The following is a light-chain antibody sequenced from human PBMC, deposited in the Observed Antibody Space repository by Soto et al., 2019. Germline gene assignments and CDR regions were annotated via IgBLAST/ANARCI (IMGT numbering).Light chain of an antibody. CDR3: GTWDSSLSAAV. J-gene: IGLJ2*01. V-gene: IGLV1-51*01. CDR1: SSNIGNNY. Sequence: QSVLTQPRSVSAAPGQKVTISCSGSSSNIGNNYVSWYQQLPGTAPKLLIYDNNKRPSGIPDRFSGSKSGTSATLGITGLQTGDEADYYCGTWDSSLSAAVFGRGTKLTVL. CDR2: DNN.